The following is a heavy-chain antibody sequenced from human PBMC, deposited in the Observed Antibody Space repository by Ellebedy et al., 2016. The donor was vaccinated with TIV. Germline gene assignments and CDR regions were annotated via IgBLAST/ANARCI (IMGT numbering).Heavy chain of an antibody. CDR2: IYYSGST. CDR3: ARGSGRRYGMDV. V-gene: IGHV4-39*01. CDR1: GGSISSSSYY. D-gene: IGHD3-10*01. J-gene: IGHJ6*02. Sequence: SETLSLTXTVSGGSISSSSYYWGWIRQPPGKGLEWIGSIYYSGSTYYNPSLKSRVTISVDTSKNQFSLKLSSVTAADTAVYYCARGSGRRYGMDVWGQGTTVTVSS.